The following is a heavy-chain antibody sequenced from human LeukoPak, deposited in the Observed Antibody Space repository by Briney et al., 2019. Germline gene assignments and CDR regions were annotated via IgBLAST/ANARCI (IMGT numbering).Heavy chain of an antibody. CDR3: ARDAPQVPAAGVLAS. CDR2: MYSRGDT. V-gene: IGHV3-53*01. D-gene: IGHD6-13*01. Sequence: GGSLRLSCAASGFTLSDNYMSWVRQAPGKGLEWVSVMYSRGDTYYAKSVKGRFTFSRDISKNTLYLQMNGLRTEDTAMYYCARDAPQVPAAGVLASWGQGTLVIASS. J-gene: IGHJ5*02. CDR1: GFTLSDNY.